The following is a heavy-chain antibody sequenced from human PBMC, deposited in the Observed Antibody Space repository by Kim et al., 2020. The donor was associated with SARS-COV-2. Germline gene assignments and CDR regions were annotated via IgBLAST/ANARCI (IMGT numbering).Heavy chain of an antibody. CDR1: GFTFSSYG. Sequence: GGSLRLSCAASGFTFSSYGMHWVRQAPGKGLEWVAVIWYDGSNKYYADSVKGRFTISRDNSKNTLYLQMNSLRAEDTAVYYCARIPHKYRYDYVWGSYRFKGSMDYWGQGTLVTVSS. J-gene: IGHJ4*02. D-gene: IGHD3-16*02. CDR2: IWYDGSNK. V-gene: IGHV3-33*01. CDR3: ARIPHKYRYDYVWGSYRFKGSMDY.